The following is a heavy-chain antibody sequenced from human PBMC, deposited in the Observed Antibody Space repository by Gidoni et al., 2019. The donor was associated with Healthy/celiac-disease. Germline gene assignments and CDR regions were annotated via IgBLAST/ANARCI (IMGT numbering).Heavy chain of an antibody. CDR1: GFTFSSYA. V-gene: IGHV3-23*01. J-gene: IGHJ4*02. CDR3: ANGKNPGLFDY. Sequence: GSLRLSCAASGFTFSSYAMSWVRQAPGKGLEWVSASSGSGGSTYYADSVKGRFTISRDNSKNTLYLQMNSLRAEDTAVYYCANGKNPGLFDYWGQGTLVTVSS. CDR2: SSGSGGST.